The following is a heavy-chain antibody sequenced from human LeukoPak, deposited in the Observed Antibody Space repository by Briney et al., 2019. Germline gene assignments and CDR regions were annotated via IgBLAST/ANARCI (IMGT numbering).Heavy chain of an antibody. CDR3: ARGGSSGWYGRGFFDY. Sequence: PSETLSLTCTVSGGSMSRYYWSWIRQSPGKGLEWIGNIYYGGSAHYNPPLKGRVTISVDESKNQFSLNLTSVTAADTAIYYCARGGSSGWYGRGFFDYWGQGTLVTVSS. J-gene: IGHJ4*02. D-gene: IGHD6-19*01. CDR2: IYYGGSA. V-gene: IGHV4-59*12. CDR1: GGSMSRYY.